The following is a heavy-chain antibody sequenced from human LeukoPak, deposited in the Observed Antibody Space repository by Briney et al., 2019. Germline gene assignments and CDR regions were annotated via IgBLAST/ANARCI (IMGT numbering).Heavy chain of an antibody. CDR2: INPSGGST. CDR3: ARLFPPLTADSSGYYASEYFQH. J-gene: IGHJ1*01. Sequence: ASVKVSCKASGYTFTSYYMHWVRQAPGQGLEWMGIINPSGGSTSYAQKFQGRVTMTRDTSISTAYMELSRLRSDDTAVYYCARLFPPLTADSSGYYASEYFQHWGQGTLVTVSS. V-gene: IGHV1-46*01. D-gene: IGHD3-22*01. CDR1: GYTFTSYY.